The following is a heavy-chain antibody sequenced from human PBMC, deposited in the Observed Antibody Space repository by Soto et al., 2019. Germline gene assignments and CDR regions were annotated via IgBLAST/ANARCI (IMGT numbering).Heavy chain of an antibody. CDR1: GFTFSSYA. V-gene: IGHV3-30*14. Sequence: QVQLVESGGGVVQPGRSLRLSCAASGFTFSSYAMHWVRQAPGKGLEWVAVISYDGSNKYYADSVKGRFTISRDNSKKTMYLQVNSLRAEDTAVYYCARAVLDPARWLQYQTPYFQHWGQGTLVTVSS. CDR2: ISYDGSNK. CDR3: ARAVLDPARWLQYQTPYFQH. D-gene: IGHD5-18*01. J-gene: IGHJ1*01.